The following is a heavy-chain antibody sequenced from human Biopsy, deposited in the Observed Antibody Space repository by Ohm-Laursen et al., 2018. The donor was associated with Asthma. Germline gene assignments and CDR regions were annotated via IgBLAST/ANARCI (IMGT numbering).Heavy chain of an antibody. CDR1: RFTYE. D-gene: IGHD3-3*01. J-gene: IGHJ4*02. Sequence: SLRLSCTASRFTYEMHWVRQVPGKGPEWVALISFDGRYEYYADSVKGRFTISRDNPMKRLYLQMSSLTAEDTAVYYCASRGGDFWSGYYMDYWGQGTLVTVSS. CDR3: ASRGGDFWSGYYMDY. CDR2: ISFDGRYE. V-gene: IGHV3-30*03.